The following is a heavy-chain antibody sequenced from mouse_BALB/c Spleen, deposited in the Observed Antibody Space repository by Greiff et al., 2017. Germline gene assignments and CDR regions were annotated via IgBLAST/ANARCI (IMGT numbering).Heavy chain of an antibody. V-gene: IGHV2-9*02. D-gene: IGHD2-3*01. J-gene: IGHJ4*01. CDR3: AREGGYYGGAMDY. CDR1: GFSLTSYG. CDR2: IWAGGST. Sequence: VQLQQSGPGLVQPSQSLSITCTVSGFSLTSYGVHWVRQPPGKGLEWLGVIWAGGSTNYNSALMSRLSISKDNSKSQVFLKMNSLQTDDTAMYYCAREGGYYGGAMDYWGQGTSVTVSS.